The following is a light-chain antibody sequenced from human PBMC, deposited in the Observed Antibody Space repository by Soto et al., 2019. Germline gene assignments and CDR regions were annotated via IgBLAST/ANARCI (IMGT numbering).Light chain of an antibody. Sequence: DIVMTQSPDSLAVSLGERATINYKSSQSVLHSSNNKNYLAWYQQKPGQPPKLVIYWASTRQSGVPDRFSGSGSGTDFTLTISSLQAEDVAVYYCQQHYSTPVTFGQGTKLEIK. J-gene: IGKJ2*01. CDR1: QSVLHSSNNKNY. V-gene: IGKV4-1*01. CDR2: WAS. CDR3: QQHYSTPVT.